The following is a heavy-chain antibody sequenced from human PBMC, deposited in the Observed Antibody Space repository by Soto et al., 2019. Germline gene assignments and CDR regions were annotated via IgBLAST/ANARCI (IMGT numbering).Heavy chain of an antibody. D-gene: IGHD4-17*01. CDR3: ARGIKYGAYSRWFDP. V-gene: IGHV1-8*01. Sequence: ASVKVSCKASGYTFTSYDINWVRQATGQGLEYLGWMNPNSGNTGYVQKFQGRVTMTRDTSISTAYMELSSLRSEDSAVYFCARGIKYGAYSRWFDPWG. J-gene: IGHJ5*02. CDR1: GYTFTSYD. CDR2: MNPNSGNT.